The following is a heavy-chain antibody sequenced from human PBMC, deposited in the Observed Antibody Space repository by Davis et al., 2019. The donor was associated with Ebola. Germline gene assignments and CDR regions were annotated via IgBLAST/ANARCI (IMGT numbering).Heavy chain of an antibody. D-gene: IGHD3-3*01. J-gene: IGHJ5*02. CDR2: MWSDGSNK. V-gene: IGHV3-33*01. CDR1: GFNLTNYG. CDR3: AREGGTTIFGVVIPNWFDP. Sequence: GGSLRLSCEVSGFNLTNYGMHWVRQAPGKGLEWVAVMWSDGSNKYYADSVKGRFTISRDNSKNTLYLQMNSLRAEDTAVYYCAREGGTTIFGVVIPNWFDPWGQGTLVTVSS.